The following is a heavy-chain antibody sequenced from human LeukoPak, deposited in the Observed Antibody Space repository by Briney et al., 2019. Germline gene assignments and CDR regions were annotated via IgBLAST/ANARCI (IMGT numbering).Heavy chain of an antibody. D-gene: IGHD6-13*01. CDR1: GFTFSSYE. CDR3: ARAHSSSWYDAFDI. V-gene: IGHV3-48*03. CDR2: ISSSGSTI. J-gene: IGHJ3*02. Sequence: GGSLRLSCAASGFTFSSYEMNWVRQAPGKGLEWVSYISSSGSTIYYADSVKGRFTISRDNAKNSLYLQMNSLRAEDTAVYYCARAHSSSWYDAFDIWGQGTMVTVSS.